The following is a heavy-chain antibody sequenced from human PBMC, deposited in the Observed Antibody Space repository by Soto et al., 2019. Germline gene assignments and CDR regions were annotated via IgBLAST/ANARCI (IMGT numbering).Heavy chain of an antibody. CDR2: LIPIFGTA. D-gene: IGHD4-17*01. V-gene: IGHV1-69*01. Sequence: QVQLVQSGAEVKKPGSSVKVSCKASGGTFSSYAISWVRQAPGQGLEWMGVLIPIFGTAHYAQTFQGRVTITADESTSTAYMELSSLRSEDTAVYYCASRLTKVILYGMYVWGQGTTVTVSS. J-gene: IGHJ6*02. CDR3: ASRLTKVILYGMYV. CDR1: GGTFSSYA.